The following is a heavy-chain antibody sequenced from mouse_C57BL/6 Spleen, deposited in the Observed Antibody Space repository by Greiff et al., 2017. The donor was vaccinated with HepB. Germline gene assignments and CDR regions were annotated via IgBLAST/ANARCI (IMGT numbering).Heavy chain of an antibody. CDR1: GFTFSSYT. D-gene: IGHD2-3*01. Sequence: EVKLVESGGGLVKPGGSLKLSCAASGFTFSSYTMSWVRQTPEKRLEWVATISGGGGNTYYPDSVKGRFTISRDNAKNTLYLHMSSLRSEDTALYYCARHPLDGYYYAMDYWGQGTSVTVSS. V-gene: IGHV5-9*01. CDR2: ISGGGGNT. J-gene: IGHJ4*01. CDR3: ARHPLDGYYYAMDY.